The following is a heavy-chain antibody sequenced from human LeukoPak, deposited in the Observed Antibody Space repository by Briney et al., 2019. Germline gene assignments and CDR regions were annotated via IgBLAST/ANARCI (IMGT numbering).Heavy chain of an antibody. D-gene: IGHD3-10*02. CDR3: AELGITMIGGV. V-gene: IGHV3-21*01. CDR1: GFTFSSYS. CDR2: ISSSSSYI. Sequence: GRSLRLSCAASGFTFSSYSMNWVRQAPGKGLEWVSSISSSSSYIYYADSVKGRFTISRDNAKNSLYLQMNSLRAEDTAVYYCAELGITMIGGVWGKGTTVTISS. J-gene: IGHJ6*04.